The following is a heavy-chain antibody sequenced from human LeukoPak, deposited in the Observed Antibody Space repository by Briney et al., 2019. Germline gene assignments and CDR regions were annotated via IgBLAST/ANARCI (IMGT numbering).Heavy chain of an antibody. CDR1: GGSISTYY. Sequence: SETLSLTCTVSGGSISTYYWSWIRQPPGKGLEWIGYIYYTGSTNYNPSLKSRVTISVDTSKNQFSLKLDSVTAADTAVYYCASSSSWYSFDYWGQGTLVTVSS. J-gene: IGHJ4*02. CDR2: IYYTGST. CDR3: ASSSSWYSFDY. V-gene: IGHV4-59*08. D-gene: IGHD6-13*01.